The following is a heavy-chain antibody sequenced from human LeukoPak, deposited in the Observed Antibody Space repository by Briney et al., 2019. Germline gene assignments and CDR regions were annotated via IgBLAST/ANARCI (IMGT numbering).Heavy chain of an antibody. J-gene: IGHJ4*02. V-gene: IGHV4-39*01. CDR3: ASRNDIMTGYVFDF. D-gene: IGHD3-9*01. CDR2: IYYTGST. Sequence: SETLSPTCTVSGGSVSSTIYYWGWIRQSPGKGLEWIGSIYYTGSTSYNPSLKSRVTISVDTSKNQFSLKLTSVTAADTAVYYCASRNDIMTGYVFDFWGQGTLVTVSS. CDR1: GGSVSSTIYY.